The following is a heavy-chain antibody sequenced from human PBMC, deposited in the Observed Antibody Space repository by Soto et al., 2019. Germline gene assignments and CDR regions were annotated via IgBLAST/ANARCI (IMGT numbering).Heavy chain of an antibody. CDR2: LYHGGAT. Sequence: TLSLTGAVSGGSISSCAYSWSWIRQPPGKGLEWIGYLYHGGATYSNPSLKNRVTISGDWSKNQFSLKLNSVTAADTAVYYCARAFTAMGLFDYWGPGILVSVSS. CDR3: ARAFTAMGLFDY. D-gene: IGHD5-18*01. V-gene: IGHV4-30-2*01. CDR1: GGSISSCAYS. J-gene: IGHJ4*02.